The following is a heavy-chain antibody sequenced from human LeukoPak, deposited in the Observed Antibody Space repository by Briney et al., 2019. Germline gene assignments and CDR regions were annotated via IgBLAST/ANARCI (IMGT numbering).Heavy chain of an antibody. CDR1: GFTFSSYA. CDR3: AKGSYYDSSGSFYFDY. D-gene: IGHD3-22*01. J-gene: IGHJ4*02. CDR2: ISGSGDNT. V-gene: IGHV3-23*01. Sequence: GGSLRLSCAASGFTFSSYAMSWVRQAAGKGLEWVSGISGSGDNTYYADSVKGRFTISRDNSKNTLYVQVNSLGTEDTAAYYCAKGSYYDSSGSFYFDYWGQGTLVTVSS.